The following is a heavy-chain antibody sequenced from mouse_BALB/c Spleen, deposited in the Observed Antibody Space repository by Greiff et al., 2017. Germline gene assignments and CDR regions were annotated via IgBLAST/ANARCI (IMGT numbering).Heavy chain of an antibody. CDR3: ARKKYGNYFDV. CDR2: ISTYYGNT. V-gene: IGHV1-67*01. CDR1: GYTFTDYA. Sequence: QVQLQQSGPELVRPGVSVKISCKGSGYTFTDYAMHWVKQSHAKSLEWIGVISTYYGNTNYNQKFKGKATMTVDKSSSTAYMELARLTSEDSAIYYCARKKYGNYFDVWGAGTTVTVSS. J-gene: IGHJ1*01. D-gene: IGHD2-10*02.